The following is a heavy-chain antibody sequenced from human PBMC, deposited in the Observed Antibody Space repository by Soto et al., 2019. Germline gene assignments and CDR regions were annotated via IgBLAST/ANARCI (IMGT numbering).Heavy chain of an antibody. Sequence: SETLSLTCAVSGASFSGFYWSWIRQSPGKGLEWIGEIDHSGITNHNTALKSLATMSVDTSKNQFSLKLRSVTAADTAVYYCARGVSVALAVQGGAPDKNYLDSWSQGTLVTVS. J-gene: IGHJ4*02. V-gene: IGHV4-34*04. D-gene: IGHD1-1*01. CDR3: ARGVSVALAVQGGAPDKNYLDS. CDR2: IDHSGIT. CDR1: GASFSGFY.